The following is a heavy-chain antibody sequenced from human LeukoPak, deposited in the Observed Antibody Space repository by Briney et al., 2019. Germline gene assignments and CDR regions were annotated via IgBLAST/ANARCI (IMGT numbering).Heavy chain of an antibody. V-gene: IGHV1-2*02. J-gene: IGHJ5*02. D-gene: IGHD3-3*01. Sequence: ASVKVSFKASGYTFTGYYMHWVRQAPRQGLEWMGWINPNSGDTNYAQKFQGRVTMTRDTSISTAYMELIRLTSDDTAVYYCAREGSAYAPWGQGTLVTVSS. CDR2: INPNSGDT. CDR3: AREGSAYAP. CDR1: GYTFTGYY.